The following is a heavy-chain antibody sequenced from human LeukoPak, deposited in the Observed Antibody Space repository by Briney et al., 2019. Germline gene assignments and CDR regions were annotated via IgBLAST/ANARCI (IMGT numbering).Heavy chain of an antibody. CDR1: GYTFIRYY. CDR3: ARWTATYLDY. V-gene: IGHV1-46*01. D-gene: IGHD3/OR15-3a*01. CDR2: VNPSGDST. J-gene: IGHJ4*02. Sequence: AAVKVSCKASGYTFIRYYIHWVRQAPGQGLEWMGIVNPSGDSTNYAQKFQGRVTMTRDTSTSTVYMELSSLRSEDTAVYYCARWTATYLDYWGQGTLVTVSS.